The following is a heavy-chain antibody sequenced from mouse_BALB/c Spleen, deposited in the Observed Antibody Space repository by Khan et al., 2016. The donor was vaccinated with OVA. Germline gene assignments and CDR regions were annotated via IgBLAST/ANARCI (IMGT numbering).Heavy chain of an antibody. V-gene: IGHV1-7*01. D-gene: IGHD2-1*01. CDR1: GYTFTAYW. Sequence: QVQLQQSGAELAKPGASVKMSCKASGYTFTAYWVHWVKQRPGQGLEWIGYIDPSTDYTEYNQRFKDKATLTTDKSSSTAYMQRSSLTSEDSAGYYCARRGLYGIFAYWCQGTLVTVAA. CDR2: IDPSTDYT. J-gene: IGHJ3*01. CDR3: ARRGLYGIFAY.